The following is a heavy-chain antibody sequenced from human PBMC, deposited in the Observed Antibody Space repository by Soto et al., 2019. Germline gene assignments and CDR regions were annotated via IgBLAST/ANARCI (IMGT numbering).Heavy chain of an antibody. J-gene: IGHJ3*02. CDR3: ARGGGDWFRSSPGGAFDI. CDR1: GFIFRNNY. D-gene: IGHD3-16*01. V-gene: IGHV3-11*06. CDR2: ISGSTSYT. Sequence: QVQLVESGGGLVKPGGSLRLSCAASGFIFRNNYMSWLRQAPGKGLEWISYISGSTSYTNHADSVKGRFTISRDNAKNLVYLQMNSLRAEDTAVYYCARGGGDWFRSSPGGAFDIWGQGTMVTVSS.